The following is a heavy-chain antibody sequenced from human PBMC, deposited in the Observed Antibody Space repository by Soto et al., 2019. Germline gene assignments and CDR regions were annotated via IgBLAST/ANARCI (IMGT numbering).Heavy chain of an antibody. CDR3: ARVLGIAAAGRYYYYYYGMDV. J-gene: IGHJ6*02. V-gene: IGHV4-4*07. CDR2: IYTSGST. CDR1: GGSISSYY. Sequence: QVQLQESGPGLVKPSETLSLTCTVSGGSISSYYWSWIRQPAGKGLEWIGRIYTSGSTNYNPSLKSRVSMSVDTSKIQFSLKLRSVTAADTAVYYCARVLGIAAAGRYYYYYYGMDVWGQWTTVTVSS. D-gene: IGHD6-13*01.